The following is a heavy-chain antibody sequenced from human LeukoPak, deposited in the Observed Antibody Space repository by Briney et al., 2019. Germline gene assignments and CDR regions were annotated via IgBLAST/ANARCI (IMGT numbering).Heavy chain of an antibody. V-gene: IGHV6-1*01. CDR3: ARDRVVTHAGDYFDY. CDR1: GDTVSSNSAA. D-gene: IGHD2-21*02. J-gene: IGHJ4*02. CDR2: TYYRSKWYN. Sequence: SQTLSLTCDISGDTVSSNSAAWNWIRQSPSRGLEWLGRTYYRSKWYNDYAVSVKSRITINPDTSKNQFSLQLNSVTPEDTAVYYCARDRVVTHAGDYFDYWGQGTLVTVSS.